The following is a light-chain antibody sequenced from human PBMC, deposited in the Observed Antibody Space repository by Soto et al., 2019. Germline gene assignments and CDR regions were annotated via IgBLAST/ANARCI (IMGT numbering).Light chain of an antibody. CDR2: DVS. CDR1: QSVGNR. Sequence: DIQMTQSPSTLSATVGDSVTLTCRASQSVGNRLAWYQQKPGKAPKLLIYDVSSLESGVPSRFSGSGSGTEFTLTISSLQPYDSATYYCQQYDTFWTFGQGNKV. J-gene: IGKJ1*01. CDR3: QQYDTFWT. V-gene: IGKV1-5*01.